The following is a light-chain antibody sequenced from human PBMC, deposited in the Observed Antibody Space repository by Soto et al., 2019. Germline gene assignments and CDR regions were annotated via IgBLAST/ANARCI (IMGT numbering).Light chain of an antibody. V-gene: IGKV3-15*01. CDR1: QSVSQN. J-gene: IGKJ1*01. Sequence: DIVMTQSPVTLSVSPGERATVSCRASQSVSQNLAWYQQKSGQAPRLLIYGASTRATGIPARFSGSGSGTEFTLTISSLQSEDFAVYYCQQYNNWGTFGQGTKVEIK. CDR2: GAS. CDR3: QQYNNWGT.